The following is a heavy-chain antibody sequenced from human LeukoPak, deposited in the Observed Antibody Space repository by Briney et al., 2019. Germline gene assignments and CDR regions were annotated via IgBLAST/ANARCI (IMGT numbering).Heavy chain of an antibody. Sequence: PGGSLRLSCTASGFTFSSYWMNWVRQAPGKGLEWVANIKQDGSEKYYVDSVKCRFTISRDNAKKSLYLQMNSLRAEDTAVYYCARETEMANLDYWGQGTLVTVSS. CDR2: IKQDGSEK. J-gene: IGHJ4*02. V-gene: IGHV3-7*04. CDR1: GFTFSSYW. CDR3: ARETEMANLDY. D-gene: IGHD5-24*01.